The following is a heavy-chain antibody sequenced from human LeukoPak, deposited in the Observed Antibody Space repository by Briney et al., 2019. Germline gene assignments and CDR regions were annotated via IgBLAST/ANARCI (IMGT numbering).Heavy chain of an antibody. Sequence: GRSLRLSCAASGFTFSSYGMHWVRQAPGKGLEWVAVIWYDGSNKYYADSVKGRFTISRDNSKNTLYLQMNSLRAEDTAVYYCARDHCSSTSCYAYYYYGMDVWDKGTTVTVSS. CDR2: IWYDGSNK. V-gene: IGHV3-33*01. J-gene: IGHJ6*04. CDR1: GFTFSSYG. D-gene: IGHD2-2*01. CDR3: ARDHCSSTSCYAYYYYGMDV.